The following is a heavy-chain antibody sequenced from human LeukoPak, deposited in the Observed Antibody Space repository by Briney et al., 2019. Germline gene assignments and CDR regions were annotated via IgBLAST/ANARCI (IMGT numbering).Heavy chain of an antibody. CDR2: VKEDGSEE. CDR3: ARLGYCSSGSCFYGMDV. D-gene: IGHD2-15*01. Sequence: PGGSLRLSCAASGFTFRSYWISWVRQAPGKGLEWVASVKEDGSEEYSVDSVKGRFTISRDNAKNSLYLQMNSLRAEDTAVYYCARLGYCSSGSCFYGMDVWGRGTTVTVSS. CDR1: GFTFRSYW. V-gene: IGHV3-7*05. J-gene: IGHJ6*02.